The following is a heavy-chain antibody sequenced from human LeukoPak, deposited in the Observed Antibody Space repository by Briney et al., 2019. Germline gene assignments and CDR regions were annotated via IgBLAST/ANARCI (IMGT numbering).Heavy chain of an antibody. CDR2: IIPIFGTA. CDR1: GGTFSSYA. D-gene: IGHD4-11*01. Sequence: SVKVSCKASGGTFSSYAISWVRQAPGQGLEWMGGIIPIFGTANYAQKFQGRVTMTADESTSTAYMELSSLRSEDTAVYYCARGTTTVTLYFDYWGQGTLVTVSS. J-gene: IGHJ4*02. CDR3: ARGTTTVTLYFDY. V-gene: IGHV1-69*01.